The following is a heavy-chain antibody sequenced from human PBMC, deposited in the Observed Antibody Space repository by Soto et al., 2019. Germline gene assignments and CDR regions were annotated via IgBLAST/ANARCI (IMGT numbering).Heavy chain of an antibody. Sequence: PGGSLRLSCAASGFTFSSYWMSWVRQAPGKGLEWVANIKQDGSEKYYVDSVKGRFTISRDNAKNSLYLQMNSLRAEDTALYYCAKDHFDYDSSLGAFDIWGQGTMVTVSS. CDR1: GFTFSSYW. CDR2: IKQDGSEK. CDR3: AKDHFDYDSSLGAFDI. J-gene: IGHJ3*02. D-gene: IGHD3-22*01. V-gene: IGHV3-7*03.